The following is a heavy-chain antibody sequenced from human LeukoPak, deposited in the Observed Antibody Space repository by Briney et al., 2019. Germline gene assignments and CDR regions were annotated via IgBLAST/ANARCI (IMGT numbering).Heavy chain of an antibody. Sequence: GGSLRLSCAASGFTFTSYAMSWVRQAPGKGLEWVSAISGSGGSTYYADSVRGRFTISRDNSKNTLFLQMNSLRAEDTAVYYCAKDPRVGSRVATPCHWGQGTLVTVSS. J-gene: IGHJ4*02. CDR1: GFTFTSYA. V-gene: IGHV3-23*01. CDR3: AKDPRVGSRVATPCH. CDR2: ISGSGGST. D-gene: IGHD5-24*01.